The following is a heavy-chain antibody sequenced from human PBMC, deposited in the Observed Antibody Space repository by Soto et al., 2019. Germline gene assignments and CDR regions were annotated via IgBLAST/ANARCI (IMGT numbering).Heavy chain of an antibody. CDR3: YGSGSYYPNAYFDY. J-gene: IGHJ4*02. CDR2: IYYSGST. D-gene: IGHD3-10*01. Sequence: SETLSLTCTVSGGSISSYYWSWIRQPPGKGLEWIGYIYYSGSTYYNPSLKSRVTISVDTSKNQFSLKLSSVTAADTAVYYCYGSGSYYPNAYFDYWGQGTLVTVSS. V-gene: IGHV4-59*12. CDR1: GGSISSYY.